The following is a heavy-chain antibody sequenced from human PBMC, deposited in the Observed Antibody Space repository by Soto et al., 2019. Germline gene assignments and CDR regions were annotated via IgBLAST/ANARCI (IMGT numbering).Heavy chain of an antibody. D-gene: IGHD6-19*01. CDR1: GFTFSSYE. CDR2: ISSSGSTI. J-gene: IGHJ6*02. Sequence: GSLRLSCAASGFTFSSYEMNWVRQAPGKGLEWVSYISSSGSTIYYADSVKGRFTISRDNAKDSLYLQMNSLRAEDTAVYYCARDYSSGWYGMDVWGQGTTVTVSS. V-gene: IGHV3-48*03. CDR3: ARDYSSGWYGMDV.